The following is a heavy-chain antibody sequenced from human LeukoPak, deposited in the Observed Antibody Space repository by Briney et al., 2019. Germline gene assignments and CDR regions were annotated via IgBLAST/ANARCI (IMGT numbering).Heavy chain of an antibody. CDR2: IYYSGST. CDR3: ARHWAAAGIMDY. V-gene: IGHV4-39*01. D-gene: IGHD6-13*01. J-gene: IGHJ4*02. CDR1: GGSISSSSYY. Sequence: SETLSLTCTVSGGSISSSSYYWGWIRQPPGKGLEWIGSIYYSGSTYYNPSLKSRVTISVDTSKNQFSLKLSSVTAADTAVYYWARHWAAAGIMDYWGQGTLVTVSS.